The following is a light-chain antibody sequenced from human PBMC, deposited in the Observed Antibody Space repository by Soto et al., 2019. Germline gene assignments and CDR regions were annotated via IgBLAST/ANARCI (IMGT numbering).Light chain of an antibody. Sequence: QSVLTQLPSASGTPGQRVTISCSGRRSNIGTNYVYWYQQFPGTAPKLLIYSNSHRPSGVPDRFSGSKSGTSASLAISGLRSDDEADYYCAAWDDSLSGPVFGGGTQLTVL. CDR1: RSNIGTNY. CDR2: SNS. CDR3: AAWDDSLSGPV. V-gene: IGLV1-47*02. J-gene: IGLJ7*01.